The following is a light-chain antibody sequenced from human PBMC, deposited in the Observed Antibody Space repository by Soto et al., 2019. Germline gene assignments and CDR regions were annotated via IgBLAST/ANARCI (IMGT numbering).Light chain of an antibody. CDR2: DDD. CDR3: AAWDTILRAYV. Sequence: QSVLTQPPSVSAAPGQKVTISCSGRSSNIENNFVSWYRQLPGTAPKLLIYDDDKRPSGIPGRFSGSKSGTSATLAITGLNTGDEADYFCAAWDTILRAYVFDTGNKVTVL. V-gene: IGLV1-51*01. J-gene: IGLJ1*01. CDR1: SSNIENNF.